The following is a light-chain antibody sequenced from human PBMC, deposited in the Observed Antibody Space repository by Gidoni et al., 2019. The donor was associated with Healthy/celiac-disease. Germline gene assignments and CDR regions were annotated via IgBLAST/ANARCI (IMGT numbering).Light chain of an antibody. J-gene: IGLJ2*01. CDR3: QVWDSSSDHVV. Sequence: SHVLTQPPPVSVAPGKTARIPCGGNNIGSKSVHWYQQKPGQAPVLVVYDDSDRPSGIPERFSGSNSGNTATLTISRVEAGDEADYYCQVWDSSSDHVVFGGGTKLTVL. V-gene: IGLV3-21*03. CDR2: DDS. CDR1: NIGSKS.